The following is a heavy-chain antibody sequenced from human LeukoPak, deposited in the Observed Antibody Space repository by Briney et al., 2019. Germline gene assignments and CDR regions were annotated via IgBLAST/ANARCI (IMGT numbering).Heavy chain of an antibody. CDR2: IYYSGST. D-gene: IGHD2-15*01. V-gene: IGHV4-31*03. CDR3: ARGFVDPNWFDP. Sequence: SQTLSLTCTVSGGSISSGGYYWSWIRQHPGKGLEGIGYIYYSGSTYYNPSLKSRVTISVDTSKNQFSLKLSSVTAADTAVYYCARGFVDPNWFDPWGQGTLVTVSS. CDR1: GGSISSGGYY. J-gene: IGHJ5*02.